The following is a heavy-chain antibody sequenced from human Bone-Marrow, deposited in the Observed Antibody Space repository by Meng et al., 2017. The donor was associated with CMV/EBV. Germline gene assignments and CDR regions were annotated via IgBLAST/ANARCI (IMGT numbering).Heavy chain of an antibody. CDR3: ARGGVVPAAILNY. Sequence: SETLSLTCTVSGGSISSYDWSWIRQPPGKGLEWIGYIYYSGSTNYNPSLKSRVTISVDTSKNQFSLKLSSVTAADTAVYYCARGGVVPAAILNYWGQGTLVTVSS. V-gene: IGHV4-59*01. D-gene: IGHD2-2*02. J-gene: IGHJ4*02. CDR1: GGSISSYD. CDR2: IYYSGST.